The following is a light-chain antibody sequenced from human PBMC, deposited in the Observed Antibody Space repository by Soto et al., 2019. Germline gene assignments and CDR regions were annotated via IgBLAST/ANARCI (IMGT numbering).Light chain of an antibody. CDR2: EVS. Sequence: QSALTQPASVSGSPGQSITISCTGTSSDVGGYNYVSWYQQHPGKAPKLMIYEVSNRPSGVSNRFSGSKSGNTASLTISGIQAEDEADYYCSSYTSSTNYVFGTGPKLTVL. CDR3: SSYTSSTNYV. J-gene: IGLJ1*01. CDR1: SSDVGGYNY. V-gene: IGLV2-14*01.